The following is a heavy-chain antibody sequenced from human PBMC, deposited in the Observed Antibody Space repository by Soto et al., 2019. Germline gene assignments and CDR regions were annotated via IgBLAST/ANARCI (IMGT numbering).Heavy chain of an antibody. CDR3: ARERYQLAPDY. D-gene: IGHD2-2*01. CDR2: INSEGSST. J-gene: IGHJ4*02. CDR1: GFTFSSYW. Sequence: PGGSLRLSCAASGFTFSSYWMDWVRQAPGKGPVWVSGINSEGSSTRYADSVKGRFTISRDNAKNTLYLQMNSLRAEDTAIYYCARERYQLAPDYWGPGTMGPVSS. V-gene: IGHV3-74*01.